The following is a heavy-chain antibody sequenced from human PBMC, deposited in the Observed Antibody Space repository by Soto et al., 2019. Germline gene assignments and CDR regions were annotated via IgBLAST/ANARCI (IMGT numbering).Heavy chain of an antibody. J-gene: IGHJ4*02. CDR1: GGSISSSSHY. Sequence: SETLSLTFTVSGGSISSSSHYWGWIRQPPGKGLEWIGSVYYSGGTYYNPSLKSRVTISVDTSKNQFSLKLNSVTAADTAVFYCARHKGIAVAGPNFDYWGQGTLVTVSS. CDR3: ARHKGIAVAGPNFDY. V-gene: IGHV4-39*01. CDR2: VYYSGGT. D-gene: IGHD6-19*01.